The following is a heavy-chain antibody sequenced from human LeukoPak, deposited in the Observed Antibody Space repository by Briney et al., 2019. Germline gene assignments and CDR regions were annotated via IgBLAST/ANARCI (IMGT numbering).Heavy chain of an antibody. Sequence: SETLSLTCTVSGGSISSYYWSWIRQPPGKGLEWIGYISGSTSYNPSLRSRVTMSIDTSKNQFSLNLSSVTAADTAVYYCAREREQPEDYFDCWGQGILVTVSS. CDR2: ISGST. D-gene: IGHD6-13*01. J-gene: IGHJ4*02. CDR3: AREREQPEDYFDC. CDR1: GGSISSYY. V-gene: IGHV4-59*01.